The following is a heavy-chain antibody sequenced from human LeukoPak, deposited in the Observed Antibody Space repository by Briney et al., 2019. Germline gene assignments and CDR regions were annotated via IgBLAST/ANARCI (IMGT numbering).Heavy chain of an antibody. V-gene: IGHV4-39*01. J-gene: IGHJ1*01. Sequence: SETLSLTCSVSGDSVSRSDSYWDWIRQPPGKGLEWIGTIYYTGRTYYSPSLKSRVTLSVDTSNNQFSLNLRSVTAADTAVYYCARRRYYDGSGYLEWGQGTLLSVSS. CDR2: IYYTGRT. D-gene: IGHD3-22*01. CDR1: GDSVSRSDSY. CDR3: ARRRYYDGSGYLE.